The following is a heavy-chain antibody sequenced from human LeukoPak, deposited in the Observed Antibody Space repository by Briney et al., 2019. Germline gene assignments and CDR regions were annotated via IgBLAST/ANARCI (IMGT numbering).Heavy chain of an antibody. CDR1: GFTFSSYW. D-gene: IGHD5-18*01. V-gene: IGHV3-74*01. CDR3: ARDGYSFGHDFDY. CDR2: IKGDGSST. Sequence: GGSLRLSCAASGFTFSSYWMHWVRHTPGKGLVWVSRIKGDGSSTSYADSVKGRFTISRDNAKNTLYLQMNSLKAEDTAVYYCARDGYSFGHDFDYWGQGTLVTVSS. J-gene: IGHJ4*02.